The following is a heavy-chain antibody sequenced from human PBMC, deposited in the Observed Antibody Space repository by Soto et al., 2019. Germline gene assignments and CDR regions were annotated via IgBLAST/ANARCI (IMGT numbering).Heavy chain of an antibody. CDR1: GGTFSSYA. Sequence: ASVKVSCKASGGTFSSYAISWVRQAPGQGLEWMGGIIPIFGTANYAQKFQGRVTITADESTSTAYMELSSLRSEDTAVYYCASSRITIFGVVTPGGFNRYGMDVWGQGTTVTVSS. D-gene: IGHD3-3*01. CDR2: IIPIFGTA. CDR3: ASSRITIFGVVTPGGFNRYGMDV. V-gene: IGHV1-69*13. J-gene: IGHJ6*02.